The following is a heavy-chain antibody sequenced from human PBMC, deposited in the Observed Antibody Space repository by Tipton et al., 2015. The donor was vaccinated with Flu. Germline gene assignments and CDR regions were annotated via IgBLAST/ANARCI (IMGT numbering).Heavy chain of an antibody. CDR2: VTHDGAHE. V-gene: IGHV3-30-3*01. Sequence: SLRLSCVASGFTFKNYLVHWVRQAPGKGLEWVAFVTHDGAHEFYACSVKGRFTISRENSKNTLSLEMSSLRPEDTAMYYCARDRALSVTPLGTFDVWGRGTMVTVSS. J-gene: IGHJ3*01. D-gene: IGHD7-27*01. CDR1: GFTFKNYL. CDR3: ARDRALSVTPLGTFDV.